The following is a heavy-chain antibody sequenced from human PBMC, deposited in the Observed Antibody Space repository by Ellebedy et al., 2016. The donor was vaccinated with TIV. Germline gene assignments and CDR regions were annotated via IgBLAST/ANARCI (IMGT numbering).Heavy chain of an antibody. J-gene: IGHJ4*02. CDR1: GGTFSSYA. Sequence: SVKVSXXASGGTFSSYAISWVRQAPGQGLEWMGGIIPIFGTANYAQKFQGRVTITADESTSTAYMELSSLRSEDTAVYYCAMAGGSRGASIHWGQGTLVTVSS. D-gene: IGHD6-19*01. V-gene: IGHV1-69*13. CDR2: IIPIFGTA. CDR3: AMAGGSRGASIH.